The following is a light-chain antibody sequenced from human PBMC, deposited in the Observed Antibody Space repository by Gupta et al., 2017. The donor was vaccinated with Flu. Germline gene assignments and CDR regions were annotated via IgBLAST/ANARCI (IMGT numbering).Light chain of an antibody. Sequence: GERANLSCRASQGVSSYLAWYQQKPGKAPRLLIYDASNMATGIPARFSGSGSGTDFTLTISSLEPEDFAVYYCQQRSNWPITFGQGTRLEIK. CDR2: DAS. CDR1: QGVSSY. CDR3: QQRSNWPIT. V-gene: IGKV3-11*01. J-gene: IGKJ5*01.